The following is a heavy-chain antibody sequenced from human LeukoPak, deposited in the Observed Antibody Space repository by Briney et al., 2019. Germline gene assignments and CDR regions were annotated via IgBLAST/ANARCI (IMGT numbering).Heavy chain of an antibody. CDR1: GFTFSSYE. CDR2: ISSSGSTI. J-gene: IGHJ4*02. CDR3: ARDSSWFYYDSSGYIYFDY. D-gene: IGHD3-22*01. V-gene: IGHV3-48*03. Sequence: GGSLRLSCAASGFTFSSYEMNWVRQAPGKGLEWVSYISSSGSTIYYADSVKGRFTISRDNAKNSLYLQMNSLRAEDTAVYYCARDSSWFYYDSSGYIYFDYWGQGTLVTVSS.